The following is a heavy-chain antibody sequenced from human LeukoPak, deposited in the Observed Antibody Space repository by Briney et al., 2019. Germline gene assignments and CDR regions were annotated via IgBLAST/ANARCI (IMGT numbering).Heavy chain of an antibody. CDR3: ARHSSSWYPDY. Sequence: SETLSLTCTVSGGSIRSYYWSWIRQPPGKGLEWIWYIHYTGSTNYNPSVKSRVTISVDTSKNQFSLQLSSVTATDTAVYFCARHSSSWYPDYWGQGTLVTVSS. D-gene: IGHD6-13*01. V-gene: IGHV4-59*08. CDR2: IHYTGST. J-gene: IGHJ4*02. CDR1: GGSIRSYY.